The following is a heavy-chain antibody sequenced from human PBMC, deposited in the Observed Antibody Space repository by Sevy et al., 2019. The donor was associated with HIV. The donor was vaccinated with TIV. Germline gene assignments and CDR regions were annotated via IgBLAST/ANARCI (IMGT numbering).Heavy chain of an antibody. Sequence: ASVKVSCKASGDTFSTYGLSWVRQAPGHGLEWMGGIIPIFGTPNYEQKFQGRVTITADESASTAYMELSSLRSEDTALCYCARGVGVVTTGDHDAFDIWGHGTLVTVSS. J-gene: IGHJ3*02. V-gene: IGHV1-69*13. CDR3: ARGVGVVTTGDHDAFDI. CDR2: IIPIFGTP. CDR1: GDTFSTYG. D-gene: IGHD7-27*01.